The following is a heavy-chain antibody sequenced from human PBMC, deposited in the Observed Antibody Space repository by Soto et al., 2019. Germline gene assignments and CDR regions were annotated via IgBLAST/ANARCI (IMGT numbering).Heavy chain of an antibody. D-gene: IGHD3-22*01. Sequence: QVQLVQSGAEVKKPGASVKVSCKASGYTFSDYYIHWVRQAPGHGLDWMGIINPPDGSTTYAQKVQGRVSMTSDTSTSTVYMELSSLRSEDTAFYYCARYYDSSGPAFDYWGQGTLVTVSS. CDR1: GYTFSDYY. CDR3: ARYYDSSGPAFDY. J-gene: IGHJ4*02. CDR2: INPPDGST. V-gene: IGHV1-46*01.